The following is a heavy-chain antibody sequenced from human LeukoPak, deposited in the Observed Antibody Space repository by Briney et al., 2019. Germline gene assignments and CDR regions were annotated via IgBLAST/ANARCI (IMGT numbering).Heavy chain of an antibody. CDR2: IYHSGST. J-gene: IGHJ6*03. CDR3: ARDPRTPYYYYYMDV. Sequence: SETLSLTCNVSGGSISSSTYYWGWIRQPPGKGLDWIGTIYHSGSTYYNPSLKSRVTISVDTSKNQFSLKLSSVTAADTAVYYCARDPRTPYYYYYMDVWGKGTTVTVSS. CDR1: GGSISSSTYY. V-gene: IGHV4-39*07.